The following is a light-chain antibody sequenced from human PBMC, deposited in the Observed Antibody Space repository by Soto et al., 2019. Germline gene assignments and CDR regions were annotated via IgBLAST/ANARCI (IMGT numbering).Light chain of an antibody. CDR3: QQYNNWPPWT. J-gene: IGKJ1*01. CDR2: ATS. V-gene: IGKV3-15*01. CDR1: QSVSSSY. Sequence: EIVLTQSPGTLSLSPGERATLSCRASQSVSSSYLAWYQQKPGQTPRLLIYATSTRATGIPARFSGSGSGTEFTLTISSLQSEDFAVYYCQQYNNWPPWTFGQGTKVDIK.